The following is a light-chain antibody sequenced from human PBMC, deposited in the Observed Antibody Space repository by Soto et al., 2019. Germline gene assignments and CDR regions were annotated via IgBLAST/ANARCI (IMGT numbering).Light chain of an antibody. J-gene: IGKJ1*01. Sequence: EMVMTQSPATLSVSPGYRSTLSCRDSQSVSRNLAWYKQTPGQAPRPLSYGTSTRATGIPARFSGSGSGTEFTLSISSLQSEDFEVYYCQQSDNWPPTFGQGTKVDI. V-gene: IGKV3-15*01. CDR2: GTS. CDR1: QSVSRN. CDR3: QQSDNWPPT.